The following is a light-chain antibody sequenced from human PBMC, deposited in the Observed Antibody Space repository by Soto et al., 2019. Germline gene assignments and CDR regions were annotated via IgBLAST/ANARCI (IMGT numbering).Light chain of an antibody. CDR3: QQYNSYWT. CDR2: DAS. V-gene: IGKV1-5*01. Sequence: DIQMTQSPSTLSASVGYRVTITCRASQTINAWLAWNQQKPGKAPELLIYDASRLESGVPSRFSGSGSVTEFTLTISSLQPDDFATYYCQQYNSYWTFGQGTKVEIK. J-gene: IGKJ1*01. CDR1: QTINAW.